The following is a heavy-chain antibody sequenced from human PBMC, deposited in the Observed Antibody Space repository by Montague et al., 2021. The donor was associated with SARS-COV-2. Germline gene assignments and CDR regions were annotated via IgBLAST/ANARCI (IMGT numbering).Heavy chain of an antibody. D-gene: IGHD2-2*01. Sequence: TRSLTSSVSGGSISSGSYYWSWIRQPAGKGLEWIGRIYISGSTNYNPSLKSRVTMSVDTSKNQFSLKLSSVTAADTAVYYCARTVVVPAAMSRYYGMDVWGQGTSVTVSS. V-gene: IGHV4-61*02. CDR2: IYISGST. CDR3: ARTVVVPAAMSRYYGMDV. J-gene: IGHJ6*02. CDR1: GGSISSGSYY.